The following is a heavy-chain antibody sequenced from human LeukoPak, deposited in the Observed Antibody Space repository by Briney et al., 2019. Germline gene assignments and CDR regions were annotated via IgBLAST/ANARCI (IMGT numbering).Heavy chain of an antibody. CDR2: ISGSGGST. Sequence: GTLRLSCAASGFTFSSYALSWLGQAPGQGLEWVSAISGSGGSTYYADSVKGRFTISRDNSKNTLYLQMNSLRAEDTAVYYCAKDRISFDYWGQGTLVTVSS. V-gene: IGHV3-23*01. J-gene: IGHJ4*02. CDR3: AKDRISFDY. CDR1: GFTFSSYA.